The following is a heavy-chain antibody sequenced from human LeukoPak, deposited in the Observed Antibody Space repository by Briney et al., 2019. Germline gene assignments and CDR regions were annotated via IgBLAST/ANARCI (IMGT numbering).Heavy chain of an antibody. V-gene: IGHV1-69*01. J-gene: IGHJ4*02. CDR1: GGTFSSYA. CDR3: ARGPRRYGPTKTYFDY. Sequence: ASVKVSCKASGGTFSSYAISWVRQAPGQGLEWMGGIIPIFGTANYAQKFQGRATITADESTSTAYMELSSLRSEDTAVYYCARGPRRYGPTKTYFDYWGQGTLVTVSS. CDR2: IIPIFGTA. D-gene: IGHD5-18*01.